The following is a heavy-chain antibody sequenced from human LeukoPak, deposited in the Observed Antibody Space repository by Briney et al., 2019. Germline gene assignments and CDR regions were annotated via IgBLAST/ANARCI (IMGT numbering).Heavy chain of an antibody. CDR2: ISGSGGST. CDR1: GFSFSSYA. D-gene: IGHD6-19*01. V-gene: IGHV3-23*01. J-gene: IGHJ4*02. CDR3: AKGDSSGWLFDY. Sequence: GGSLRLSCAASGFSFSSYAMSWVRQAPGMGLEWVLSISGSGGSTYYADSVKGRFTISRDNSKNTLSLQMSSLRAEDTAVYYCAKGDSSGWLFDYWGQGTLVTVSS.